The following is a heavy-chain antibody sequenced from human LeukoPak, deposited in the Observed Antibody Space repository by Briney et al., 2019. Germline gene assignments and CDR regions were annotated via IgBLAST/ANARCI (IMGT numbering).Heavy chain of an antibody. CDR2: IYTGGTT. J-gene: IGHJ4*02. V-gene: IGHV3-66*01. D-gene: IGHD6-6*01. CDR3: ARDSSSYYFDY. CDR1: GFTFSSYA. Sequence: GGSLRLSCAASGFTFSSYAMSWVRQAPGKGLEWVSIIYTGGTTHYADSLNDRFTISRDDSINTLYLQMNSLRAEDTAVYYCARDSSSYYFDYWGQGTLVTVSS.